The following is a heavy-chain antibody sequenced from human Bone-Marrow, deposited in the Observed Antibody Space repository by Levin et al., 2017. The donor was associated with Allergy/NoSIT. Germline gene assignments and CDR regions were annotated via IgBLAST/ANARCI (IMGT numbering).Heavy chain of an antibody. J-gene: IGHJ4*02. CDR3: SLQYFDY. Sequence: KPGGSLRLSCAASGFTFTNAWMNWVRQAPGKGLEWVGRIKTKADGGTADYAAPVKGRFIISRDDSKNMVFLQMNSLETEDTAVYYCSLQYFDYWGQGSLVAVSS. CDR2: IKTKADGGTA. D-gene: IGHD4-11*01. CDR1: GFTFTNAW. V-gene: IGHV3-15*07.